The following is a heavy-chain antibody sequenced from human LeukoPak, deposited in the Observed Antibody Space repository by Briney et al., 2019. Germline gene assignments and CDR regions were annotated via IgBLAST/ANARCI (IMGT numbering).Heavy chain of an antibody. D-gene: IGHD4-23*01. V-gene: IGHV4-38-2*02. J-gene: IGHJ4*02. CDR3: ARVGGTTVVTRNYFDY. CDR1: GYSISSGYY. Sequence: SETLSLTCTVSGYSISSGYYWGWIRQPPGKGLEWIGSIYHSGSTYYNPSLKSRVTISVDTSKNQFSLKLSSVTAADTAVYYCARVGGTTVVTRNYFDYWGQGTLVTVSS. CDR2: IYHSGST.